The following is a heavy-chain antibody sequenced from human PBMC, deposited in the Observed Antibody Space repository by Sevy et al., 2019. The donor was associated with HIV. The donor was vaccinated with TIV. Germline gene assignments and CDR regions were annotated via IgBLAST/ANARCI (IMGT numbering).Heavy chain of an antibody. CDR2: IYYSGST. Sequence: SETLSLTCTVSGGSISSSSYYWGWIRQPPGKGLEWIGSIYYSGSTYYNPSLKSRVTISVDTSKNQFSLKLSSLTAADTAVYYCASGNIVVVPAAIVNWFDPWGQGTLVTVSS. D-gene: IGHD2-2*02. CDR3: ASGNIVVVPAAIVNWFDP. V-gene: IGHV4-39*01. J-gene: IGHJ5*02. CDR1: GGSISSSSYY.